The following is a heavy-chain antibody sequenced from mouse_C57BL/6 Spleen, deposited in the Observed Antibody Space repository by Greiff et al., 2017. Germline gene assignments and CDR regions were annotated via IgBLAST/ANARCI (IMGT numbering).Heavy chain of an antibody. J-gene: IGHJ1*03. CDR2: INPSNGGT. D-gene: IGHD2-4*01. CDR3: AREDYAPGYWYFDV. Sequence: VQLQQPGTELVKPGASVKLSCKASGYTFTSYWMHWVKQRPGQGLEWIGNINPSNGGTNYNEKFKSKATLTVDKSSSTAYMQLSSLTSEDSTVYYCAREDYAPGYWYFDVWGTGTTVTVSS. CDR1: GYTFTSYW. V-gene: IGHV1-53*01.